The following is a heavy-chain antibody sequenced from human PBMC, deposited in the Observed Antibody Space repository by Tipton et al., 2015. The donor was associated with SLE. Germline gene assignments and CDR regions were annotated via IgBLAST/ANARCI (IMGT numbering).Heavy chain of an antibody. J-gene: IGHJ5*02. D-gene: IGHD6-19*01. CDR1: GGSISSYY. V-gene: IGHV4-59*01. CDR2: IYYSGST. CDR3: ARGRIAVGFDP. Sequence: TLSLTCTVSGGSISSYYWSWIRQPPGKGLEWIGYIYYSGSTNYNPSLKSRVTISVDTSKNQFSLKLSSVTAADTAAYYCARGRIAVGFDPWGQGTLVTVSS.